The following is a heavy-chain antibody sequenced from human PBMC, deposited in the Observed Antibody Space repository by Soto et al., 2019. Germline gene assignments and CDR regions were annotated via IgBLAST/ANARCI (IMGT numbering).Heavy chain of an antibody. CDR1: GYTFTSYG. V-gene: IGHV1-18*01. D-gene: IGHD2-2*01. CDR3: ARAIVVVPAAVYYGMDV. Sequence: ASVKVSCKASGYTFTSYGISWVRQAPGQGLEWMGWISAYNGNTNYAQKLQGRVTMTTDTPTSTAYMELRSLRSDDTAVYYCARAIVVVPAAVYYGMDVWGQGTTVTVSS. J-gene: IGHJ6*02. CDR2: ISAYNGNT.